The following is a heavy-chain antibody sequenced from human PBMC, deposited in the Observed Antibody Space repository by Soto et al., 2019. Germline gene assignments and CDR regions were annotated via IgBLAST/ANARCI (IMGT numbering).Heavy chain of an antibody. CDR2: INSDESST. CDR1: GFTFSSYW. CDR3: ARTLGGSSSPY. J-gene: IGHJ4*02. Sequence: GGSLRLSCAASGFTFSSYWMHWVRQAAGKGLVWVSRINSDESSTSYADSVKGRFTISRDNAKNTLYLQMNSLRAGDTAVYYCARTLGGSSSPYWGQGTLVTVSS. D-gene: IGHD6-13*01. V-gene: IGHV3-74*01.